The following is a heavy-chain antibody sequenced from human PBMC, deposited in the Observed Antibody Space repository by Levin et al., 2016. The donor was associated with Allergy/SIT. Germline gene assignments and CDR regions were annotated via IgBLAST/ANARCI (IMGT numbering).Heavy chain of an antibody. CDR3: ARGRTTSIGRLDY. V-gene: IGHV4-30-2*01. J-gene: IGHJ4*02. CDR2: IYHSGST. D-gene: IGHD4-11*01. Sequence: SETLSLTCTVSGGSVSGIYSYWSWFRQPPGKGLEWIGYIYHSGSTYYNPSLKSRVTISVDRSKNQFSLKLSSVTAADTAVYYCARGRTTSIGRLDYWGQGTLVTVSS. CDR1: GGSVSGIYSY.